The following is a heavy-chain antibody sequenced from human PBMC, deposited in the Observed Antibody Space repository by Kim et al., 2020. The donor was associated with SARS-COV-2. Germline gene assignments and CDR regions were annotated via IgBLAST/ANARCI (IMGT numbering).Heavy chain of an antibody. CDR1: GFTFSSYA. J-gene: IGHJ4*02. D-gene: IGHD2-2*01. V-gene: IGHV3-30*04. Sequence: GGSLRLSCAASGFTFSSYAMHWVRQAPGKGLEWVAVISYDGSNKYYADSVKGRFTISRDNSKNTLYLQMNSLRAEDTAVYYCARSAGTRSGSFDYWGQGTLVTVSS. CDR2: ISYDGSNK. CDR3: ARSAGTRSGSFDY.